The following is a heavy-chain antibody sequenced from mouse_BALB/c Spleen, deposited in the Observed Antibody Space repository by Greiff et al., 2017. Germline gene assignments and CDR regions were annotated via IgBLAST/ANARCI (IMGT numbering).Heavy chain of an antibody. CDR3: AREDYYGSSYGFAY. J-gene: IGHJ3*01. Sequence: DVHLVESGPELVKPGASVKISCKASGYTFTDYNMHWVKQSHGKSLEWIGYIYPYNGGTGYNQKFKSKATLTVDNSSSTAYMELRSLTSEDSAVYYCAREDYYGSSYGFAYWGQGTLVTVSA. CDR2: IYPYNGGT. V-gene: IGHV1S29*02. D-gene: IGHD1-1*01. CDR1: GYTFTDYN.